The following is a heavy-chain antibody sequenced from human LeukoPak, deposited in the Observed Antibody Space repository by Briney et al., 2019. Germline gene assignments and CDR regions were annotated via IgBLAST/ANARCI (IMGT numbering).Heavy chain of an antibody. CDR2: TIPILGIA. CDR3: ARSYCGGDLHLRLAYYYYGMDA. CDR1: GGTFSSSA. D-gene: IGHD2-21*02. V-gene: IGHV1-69*04. J-gene: IGHJ6*02. Sequence: SVKVSCKASGGTFSSSAISWVRQAPGQGLEWMGRTIPILGIANYAQKFQGRVTITADKSTSTAYMELSSLRSEDTAVYYCARSYCGGDLHLRLAYYYYGMDAWGQGTTVTVSS.